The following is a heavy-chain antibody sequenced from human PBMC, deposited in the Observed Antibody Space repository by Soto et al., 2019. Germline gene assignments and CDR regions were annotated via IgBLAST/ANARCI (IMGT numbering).Heavy chain of an antibody. CDR1: GFTFSSYG. V-gene: IGHV3-33*01. CDR2: IWYDGSNK. D-gene: IGHD1-26*01. Sequence: QVQLVESGGGVVQPGRSLRLSCAASGFTFSSYGMHWVRQAPGKGLEWVAVIWYDGSNKYYADSVKGRFTISRDNYKDTLYLQMSSLRAEDTAVYYCARDRGGYYTHGYGMDVWGQGTTVTVSS. CDR3: ARDRGGYYTHGYGMDV. J-gene: IGHJ6*02.